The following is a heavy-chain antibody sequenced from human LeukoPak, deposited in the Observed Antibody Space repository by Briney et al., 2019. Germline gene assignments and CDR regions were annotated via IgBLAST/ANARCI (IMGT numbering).Heavy chain of an antibody. CDR3: ARHTDIAPLSSLKY. D-gene: IGHD6-13*01. Sequence: SETLSLTCSVSGGSISRYYWSGLRQTPGKGLEWIGDIYYSGSTNYNPSLKSRVTISVDTSKNQFSLKLSSVTAADTAVYYCARHTDIAPLSSLKYWGQGTLVTVSS. V-gene: IGHV4-59*08. J-gene: IGHJ4*02. CDR1: GGSISRYY. CDR2: IYYSGST.